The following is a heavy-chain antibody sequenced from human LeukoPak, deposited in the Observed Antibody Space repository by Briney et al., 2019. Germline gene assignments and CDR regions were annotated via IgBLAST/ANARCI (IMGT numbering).Heavy chain of an antibody. V-gene: IGHV3-30*18. Sequence: GGSLRLSCAASGFAFSSYGMHWVRQALGKGLEWVAVISYDGSNKYYADSVKGRFTISRDNSKNTLYLQMNSLRAEDTAVYYCAKDASYYYDSSGNPDYWGQGTLVTVSS. CDR3: AKDASYYYDSSGNPDY. D-gene: IGHD3-22*01. CDR2: ISYDGSNK. J-gene: IGHJ4*02. CDR1: GFAFSSYG.